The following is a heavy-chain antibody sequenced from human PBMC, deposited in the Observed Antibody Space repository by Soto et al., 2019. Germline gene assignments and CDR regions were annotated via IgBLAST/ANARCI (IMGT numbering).Heavy chain of an antibody. CDR2: IYYSGST. Sequence: SETLSLTCTVSGGSISSYYWSWIRQPPGKGLEWIGYIYYSGSTNYNPSLKSRVTISVDTSKNQFSLKLSSVTAADTAVYYCARDRSTFGGHNYYYGMDVWGRGTPVTVSS. D-gene: IGHD3-16*01. CDR1: GGSISSYY. V-gene: IGHV4-59*01. J-gene: IGHJ6*02. CDR3: ARDRSTFGGHNYYYGMDV.